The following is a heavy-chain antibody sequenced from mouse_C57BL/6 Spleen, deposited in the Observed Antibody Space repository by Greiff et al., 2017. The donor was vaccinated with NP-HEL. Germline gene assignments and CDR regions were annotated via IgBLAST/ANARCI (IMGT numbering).Heavy chain of an antibody. CDR2: INPGSGGT. D-gene: IGHD2-12*01. CDR1: GYAFTNYL. V-gene: IGHV1-54*01. J-gene: IGHJ2*01. Sequence: QVQLQQSGAELVRPGTSVKVSCKASGYAFTNYLIEWVKQRPGQGLEWIGVINPGSGGTNYNEKFKGKATLTADKSSSTAYMQLSSLTSEDSAVYFCARECYVLHFDYWGQGTTLTVSS. CDR3: ARECYVLHFDY.